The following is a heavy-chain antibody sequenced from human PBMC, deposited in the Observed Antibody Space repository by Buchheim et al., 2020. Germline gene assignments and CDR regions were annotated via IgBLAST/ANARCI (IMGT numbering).Heavy chain of an antibody. V-gene: IGHV4-34*02. J-gene: IGHJ3*02. D-gene: IGHD7-27*01. Sequence: QVQLQQWGAGLLKPAETLSLTCAVSGGSFTDYYWSWIRQPPGKGLEWIGEIDHSGSTNYNPSLKSRVVISVDTSKNQFSLKLTSVTAADAVLYFCARGRRVTHLTGDDAFDIWGHRT. CDR1: GGSFTDYY. CDR2: IDHSGST. CDR3: ARGRRVTHLTGDDAFDI.